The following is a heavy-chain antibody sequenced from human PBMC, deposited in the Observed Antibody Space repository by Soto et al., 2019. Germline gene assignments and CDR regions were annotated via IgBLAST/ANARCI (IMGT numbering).Heavy chain of an antibody. D-gene: IGHD5-12*01. CDR2: IYHSGST. CDR1: GGSISSSNW. J-gene: IGHJ4*02. Sequence: SETLSLTCAVSGGSISSSNWWSWVRQPPGKGLEWIGEIYHSGSTNYNPSLKSRVTISVDESKNQFSLNLTSVTAADTAVYFCATNRGFDFYYFDSWGQGTPVTVSS. CDR3: ATNRGFDFYYFDS. V-gene: IGHV4-4*02.